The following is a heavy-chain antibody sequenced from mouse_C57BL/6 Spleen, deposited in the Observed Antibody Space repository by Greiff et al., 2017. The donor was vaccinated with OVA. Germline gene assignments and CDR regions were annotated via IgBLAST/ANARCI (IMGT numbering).Heavy chain of an antibody. J-gene: IGHJ3*01. V-gene: IGHV1-42*01. CDR2: INPSTGGT. CDR1: GYSFTGYY. CDR3: ARVWDGFAY. Sequence: VQLKQSGPELVKPGASVKISCKASGYSFTGYYMNWVKQSPEKSLEWIGEINPSTGGTTYNQKFKAKATSTVDKSSSTAYMQLKSLTSEDSAVYYCARVWDGFAYWGQGTLVTVSA. D-gene: IGHD4-1*01.